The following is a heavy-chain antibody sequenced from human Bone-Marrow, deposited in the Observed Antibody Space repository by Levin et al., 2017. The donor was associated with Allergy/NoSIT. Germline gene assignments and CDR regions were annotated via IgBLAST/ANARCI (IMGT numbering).Heavy chain of an antibody. Sequence: RASVKVSCETSGYTFTDYYIHWMRQAPGQGLEWMGWVHPNSGGRDYAQKYEARVTMTRDTSLRTAYMDLSSLTSDDTAVYYCARGGITLWGSHMDVWGQGTAVYVSS. J-gene: IGHJ6*02. CDR3: ARGGITLWGSHMDV. CDR1: GYTFTDYY. V-gene: IGHV1-2*02. CDR2: VHPNSGGR. D-gene: IGHD3-16*01.